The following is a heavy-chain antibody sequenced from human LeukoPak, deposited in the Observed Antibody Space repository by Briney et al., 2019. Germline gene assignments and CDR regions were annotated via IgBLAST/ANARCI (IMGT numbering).Heavy chain of an antibody. CDR1: GFTFSSYA. CDR3: AKTALRYQLLSSLDY. CDR2: ISGSGAST. J-gene: IGHJ4*02. V-gene: IGHV3-23*01. Sequence: GGSLRLSCAASGFTFSSYAMNWARQAPGKGLEWVSAISGSGASTYYADSVKGRFTISRDNSKNTLYLQMNSLRAEDTAIYYCAKTALRYQLLSSLDYWGQATLVTVSS. D-gene: IGHD2-2*01.